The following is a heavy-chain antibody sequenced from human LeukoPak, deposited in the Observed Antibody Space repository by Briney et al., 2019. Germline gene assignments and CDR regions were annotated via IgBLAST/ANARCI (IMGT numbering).Heavy chain of an antibody. CDR2: ISSSSSYI. J-gene: IGHJ3*02. CDR1: GFTFSSYS. Sequence: GGSLRLSCAASGFTFSSYSVNWVRQAPGKGLEWVSSISSSSSYIYYADSVKGRLTISRDSAKNSMSLQMNSLRAEDTAVYYCAPLNWVYPDGFDIWGQGTMVTVSS. V-gene: IGHV3-21*01. CDR3: APLNWVYPDGFDI. D-gene: IGHD6-13*01.